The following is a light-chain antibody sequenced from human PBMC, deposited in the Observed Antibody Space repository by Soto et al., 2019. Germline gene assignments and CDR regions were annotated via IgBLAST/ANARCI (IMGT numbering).Light chain of an antibody. CDR3: GAWDSSLNVYV. J-gene: IGLJ1*01. V-gene: IGLV1-51*01. CDR2: DNN. Sequence: QSVLTQPPSVSAAPGHKVTISCSGTASSIGNDYVSWYQQLPGEAPQLLIYDNNRRPSGIPDRFSGSTSDTSATLGITGLQTGDEADYYCGAWDSSLNVYVFGTGTKVTVL. CDR1: ASSIGNDY.